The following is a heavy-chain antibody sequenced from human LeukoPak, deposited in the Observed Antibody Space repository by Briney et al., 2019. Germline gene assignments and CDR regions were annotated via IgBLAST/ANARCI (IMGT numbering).Heavy chain of an antibody. Sequence: SVTVSCKASGGTFSSYAISWVRQAPGQGLEWMGRIIPILGIANYAQKFQGRVTITADKSTSTAYMELSSLRSEDTAVYYCAREGYDWTRYYFDYWGQGTLVNVLS. V-gene: IGHV1-69*04. CDR1: GGTFSSYA. CDR2: IIPILGIA. CDR3: AREGYDWTRYYFDY. J-gene: IGHJ4*02. D-gene: IGHD3-16*01.